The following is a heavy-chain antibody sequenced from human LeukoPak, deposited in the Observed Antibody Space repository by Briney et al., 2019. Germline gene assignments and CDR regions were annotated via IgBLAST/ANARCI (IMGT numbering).Heavy chain of an antibody. D-gene: IGHD2-2*01. CDR2: INHTGST. CDR3: HFKYCSSSTCFYYFDY. Sequence: SETLSLTCAVYGGSFSGNYWSWIRQPPGKGLEWIGEINHTGSTNYNPSLRSRVTISVDTSKNQFSLKLSSVTATDTAVYYCHFKYCSSSTCFYYFDYWGQGTLVTVSS. J-gene: IGHJ4*02. CDR1: GGSFSGNY. V-gene: IGHV4-34*01.